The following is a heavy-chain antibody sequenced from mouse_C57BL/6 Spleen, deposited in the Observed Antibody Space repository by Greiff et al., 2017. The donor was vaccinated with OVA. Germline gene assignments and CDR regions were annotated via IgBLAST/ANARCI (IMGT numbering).Heavy chain of an antibody. Sequence: EVKLQESGPGLVKPSQSLSLTCSVTGYSITSGYYWNWIRQFPGNKLEWMGYISYDGSNNYNPSLKNRISITRDTSKNQFFLKLNSVTTEDTATYYCARGRTGIDYWGQGTTLTVSS. CDR3: ARGRTGIDY. J-gene: IGHJ2*01. D-gene: IGHD4-1*01. CDR2: ISYDGSN. CDR1: GYSITSGYY. V-gene: IGHV3-6*01.